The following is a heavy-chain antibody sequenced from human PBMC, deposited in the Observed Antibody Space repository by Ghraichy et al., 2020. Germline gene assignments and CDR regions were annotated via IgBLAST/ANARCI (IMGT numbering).Heavy chain of an antibody. CDR3: ARGEDGSPDY. D-gene: IGHD1-26*01. Sequence: GGSLRLSCAASGFTFSRYGMHWVRQAPGKGLEWVALRSPDENTKYYADSVKGRFTISRDNSKNTLFLQMNNLSPKDTGMYYCARGEDGSPDYLGQGTLVIVSS. J-gene: IGHJ4*02. V-gene: IGHV3-30*03. CDR1: GFTFSRYG. CDR2: RSPDENTK.